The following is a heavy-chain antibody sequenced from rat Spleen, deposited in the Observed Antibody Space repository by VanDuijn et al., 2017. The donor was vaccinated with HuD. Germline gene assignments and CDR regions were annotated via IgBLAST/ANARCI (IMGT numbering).Heavy chain of an antibody. CDR1: GFTFSDYY. CDR2: INFDGSST. Sequence: EVQLVESDGGLVQPGRSLKLSCAASGFTFSDYYMAWVRQAPTKGLEWVATINFDGSSTYYRDSVKGRFTISRDNAKSTLYLQMDSLRSEDTATYYCARLGIAAIGNWFGYWGQGTLVTVSS. V-gene: IGHV5-29*01. D-gene: IGHD1-2*01. CDR3: ARLGIAAIGNWFGY. J-gene: IGHJ3*01.